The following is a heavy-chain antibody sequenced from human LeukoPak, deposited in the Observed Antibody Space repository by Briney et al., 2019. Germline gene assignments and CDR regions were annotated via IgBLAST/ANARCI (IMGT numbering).Heavy chain of an antibody. V-gene: IGHV3-48*01. CDR2: ISSSSSTI. D-gene: IGHD6-13*01. Sequence: PGGSLRLSCAASGFTFSSYSMNWVRQAPGKGLEWVSYISSSSSTIYYADSVRGRFIISRDNAKNSLHLQMNSLRAEDTAVYYCAMSGYSSSRFDYWGQGTLVTVSS. J-gene: IGHJ4*02. CDR3: AMSGYSSSRFDY. CDR1: GFTFSSYS.